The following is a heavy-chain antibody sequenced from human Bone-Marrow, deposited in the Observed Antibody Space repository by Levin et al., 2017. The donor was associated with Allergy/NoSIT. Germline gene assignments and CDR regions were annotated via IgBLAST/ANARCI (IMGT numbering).Heavy chain of an antibody. Sequence: SQTLSLTCGVSGDSITSNNWWTWVRQPPGERLEWIGGVYHNGQAYYNPSLRTRVTLSVDKSKDQFSLQLTSVTAADTAVYYCVRVRGGCSATSCYFDPWGQGTLVTVSS. CDR3: VRVRGGCSATSCYFDP. D-gene: IGHD2-2*01. CDR2: VYHNGQA. J-gene: IGHJ5*02. V-gene: IGHV4-4*02. CDR1: GDSITSNNW.